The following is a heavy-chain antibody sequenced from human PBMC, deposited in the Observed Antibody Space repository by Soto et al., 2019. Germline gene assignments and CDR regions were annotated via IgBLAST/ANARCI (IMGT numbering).Heavy chain of an antibody. Sequence: SVKVSCKASGGTFSSYAISWVRQAPGQGLEWMGGIIPIFGTANYAQKFQGRVTMTTDESTSTAYMELRSLRSEDTAVYYCARDSPYTSGWDYFDYWGQGTLVTVSP. CDR3: ARDSPYTSGWDYFDY. CDR2: IIPIFGTA. V-gene: IGHV1-69*05. D-gene: IGHD6-19*01. CDR1: GGTFSSYA. J-gene: IGHJ4*02.